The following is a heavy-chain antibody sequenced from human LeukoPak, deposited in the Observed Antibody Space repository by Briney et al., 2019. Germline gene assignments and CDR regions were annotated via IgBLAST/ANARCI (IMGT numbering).Heavy chain of an antibody. CDR3: ARDSSGYWVFDY. D-gene: IGHD3-22*01. J-gene: IGHJ4*02. CDR1: GFTFSSYI. V-gene: IGHV3-21*01. Sequence: GGSLRLSCAASGFTFSSYIMNWVRQAPGKGLEWVSSISSSSSYIYYADSVKGRFTISRDNAKNSLYLQMNSLRAEDTAVYYCARDSSGYWVFDYWGQGTLVTVSS. CDR2: ISSSSSYI.